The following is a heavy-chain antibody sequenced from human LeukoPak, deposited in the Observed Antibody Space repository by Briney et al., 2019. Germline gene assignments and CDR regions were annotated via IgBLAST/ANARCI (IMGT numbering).Heavy chain of an antibody. J-gene: IGHJ4*02. D-gene: IGHD3-10*01. CDR2: ISSSSSYI. CDR3: ARDLKSSYYYGSGSPDY. Sequence: GGSLRLSCAASGFTFSSYSMNWVRQAPGKGLEWVSSISSSSSYIYYADSVKGRFTISRDNAKNSLYLQMNSLRAEDTAVYYCARDLKSSYYYGSGSPDYWGQGTLVTVSS. CDR1: GFTFSSYS. V-gene: IGHV3-21*01.